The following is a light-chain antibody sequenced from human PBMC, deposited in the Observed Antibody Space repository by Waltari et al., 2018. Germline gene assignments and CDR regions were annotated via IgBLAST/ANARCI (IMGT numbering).Light chain of an antibody. CDR3: QHGYTAPYA. V-gene: IGKV1-39*01. CDR1: QDSSSY. J-gene: IGKJ2*01. CDR2: GSS. Sequence: DIQMTQSPSSLSASVGDRVTITCRASQDSSSYLSWYQQMPGKAPKLLINGSSRLQSGVPSRFSGSGSGTDFTLTISSLQPEDFATYYCQHGYTAPYAFGQGTKLEVK.